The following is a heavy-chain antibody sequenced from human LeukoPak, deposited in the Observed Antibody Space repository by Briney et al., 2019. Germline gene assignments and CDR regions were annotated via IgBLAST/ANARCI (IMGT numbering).Heavy chain of an antibody. J-gene: IGHJ4*02. CDR2: ISIGGSTI. CDR3: ASTVANDY. CDR1: GFNYRNSW. D-gene: IGHD4-23*01. V-gene: IGHV3-48*04. Sequence: PGGSLRLSCGTSGFNYRNSWMNWVRQAPGKGLEWVSYISIGGSTIYYADSVKGRFTISRDNAKNSLYLQMNSLRAEDTAVYYCASTVANDYWGQGTLVTVSS.